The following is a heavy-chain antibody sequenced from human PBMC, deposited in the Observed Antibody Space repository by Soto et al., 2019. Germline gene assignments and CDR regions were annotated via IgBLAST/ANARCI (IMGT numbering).Heavy chain of an antibody. CDR2: ISSSSSYI. J-gene: IGHJ4*02. V-gene: IGHV3-21*01. CDR3: GRGEGWLSPVGEC. Sequence: EVQLVESGGGLVKPGGSLRLSCAASGFTFSSYSMNCVLQAPGKGLECVSSISSSSSYIYYADSVKGRFTISRDHAKNSLYLQMNSRRAEDKAVYYGGRGEGWLSPVGECWGQGTLVTVSS. D-gene: IGHD2-21*01. CDR1: GFTFSSYS.